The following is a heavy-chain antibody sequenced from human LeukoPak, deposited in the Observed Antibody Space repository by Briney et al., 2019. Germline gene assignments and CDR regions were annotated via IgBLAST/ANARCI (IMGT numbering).Heavy chain of an antibody. CDR3: ARALRANYYDSCYFDY. CDR2: IYYSGST. V-gene: IGHV4-59*01. CDR1: GASISSYY. D-gene: IGHD3-22*01. J-gene: IGHJ4*02. Sequence: SETLSLTCTVSGASISSYYWSWIRQPPGKGLEWIGYIYYSGSTNYNPSLKSRVTISVDTSKNQFSLKLSSVTAADTAVYYCARALRANYYDSCYFDYWGQGTLVTVSS.